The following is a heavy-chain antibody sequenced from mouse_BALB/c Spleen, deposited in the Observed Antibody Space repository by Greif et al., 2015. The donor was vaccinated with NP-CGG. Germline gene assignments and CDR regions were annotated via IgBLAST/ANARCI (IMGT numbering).Heavy chain of an antibody. V-gene: IGHV7-3*02. J-gene: IGHJ3*01. Sequence: EVQRVESGGGLVQPGGSLRLSCATSGFTFTDYYMSWVRQPPGKALEWLGFIRNKANGYTTEYSASVKGRFTISRDNSQSILYLQMNTLRAEDSATYYCARDWFAYWGQGTLVTVSA. CDR2: IRNKANGYTT. CDR1: GFTFTDYY. CDR3: ARDWFAY.